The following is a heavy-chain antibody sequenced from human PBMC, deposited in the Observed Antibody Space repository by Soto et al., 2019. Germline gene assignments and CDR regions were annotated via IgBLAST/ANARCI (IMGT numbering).Heavy chain of an antibody. Sequence: GGSLRLSCAASGFTFSSYAMHWVRQAPGKGLEWVAVISYDGSNKYYADSVKGRFTISRDNSKNTLYLQMNSLRAEDTAVYYCAKDKWRNYDILTGGFDPWGQGTLVTVSS. CDR2: ISYDGSNK. V-gene: IGHV3-30-3*01. D-gene: IGHD3-9*01. CDR3: AKDKWRNYDILTGGFDP. J-gene: IGHJ5*02. CDR1: GFTFSSYA.